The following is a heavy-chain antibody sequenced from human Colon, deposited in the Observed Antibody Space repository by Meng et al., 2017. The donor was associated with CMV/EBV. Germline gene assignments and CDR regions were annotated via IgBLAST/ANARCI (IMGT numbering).Heavy chain of an antibody. V-gene: IGHV4-34*01. CDR3: ARGAPPYACNL. Sequence: SETLSLTCAVYGGSFSGYYWSWIRQPPGKGLEWIGEINHSGSTNYNPSLKSRVTISVDTSKNQFSLKLSSVTAADTAVYYCARGAPPYACNLWGQGKLVTVSS. CDR2: INHSGST. J-gene: IGHJ4*02. D-gene: IGHD2/OR15-2a*01. CDR1: GGSFSGYY.